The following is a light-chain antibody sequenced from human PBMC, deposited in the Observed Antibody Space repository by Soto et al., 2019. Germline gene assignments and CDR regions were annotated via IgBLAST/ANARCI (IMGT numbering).Light chain of an antibody. Sequence: DIQMTQSPSTLSASLGDRVTITCRASQSIGRWLAWYQQKPGKAPNLLIYDASSLQSGVPSRFSGSGSGTEFTLTISSLQPDDFATYSCQQYNSYSWTFGQGTKVDIK. CDR1: QSIGRW. CDR2: DAS. CDR3: QQYNSYSWT. J-gene: IGKJ1*01. V-gene: IGKV1-5*01.